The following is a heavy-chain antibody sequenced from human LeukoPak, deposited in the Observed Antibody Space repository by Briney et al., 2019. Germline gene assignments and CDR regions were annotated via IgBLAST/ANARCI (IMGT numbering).Heavy chain of an antibody. Sequence: PGGSLRLSCAASGFTFSSYGMSWVRQAPGKGLEWLSSITRSSYIYYADSVKGRFTISRDNAKNSLYLQMNSLRAEDTAVYYCARGHSSSWMSEIDYWGQGTLVTVSS. CDR2: ITRSSYI. J-gene: IGHJ4*02. CDR3: ARGHSSSWMSEIDY. D-gene: IGHD6-13*01. CDR1: GFTFSSYG. V-gene: IGHV3-21*01.